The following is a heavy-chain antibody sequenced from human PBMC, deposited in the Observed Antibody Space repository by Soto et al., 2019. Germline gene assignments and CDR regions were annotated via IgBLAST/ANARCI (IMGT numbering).Heavy chain of an antibody. V-gene: IGHV3-33*01. J-gene: IGHJ4*02. CDR3: ARYGVGATTFWGYLDC. Sequence: QVLLVESGGGVVQPGRSLRLSCAASESIFRGHGMHWVRQAPGKGLEWVAIIRFDGSNINYADFVRGRFTISRDNFKNMLYLEMNSPRVEDTAVYYCARYGVGATTFWGYLDCWGQGTLVTVSA. CDR2: IRFDGSNI. CDR1: ESIFRGHG. D-gene: IGHD1-26*01.